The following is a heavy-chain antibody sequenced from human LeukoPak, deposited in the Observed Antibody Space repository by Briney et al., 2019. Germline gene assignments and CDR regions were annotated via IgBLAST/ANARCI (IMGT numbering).Heavy chain of an antibody. Sequence: PGGSLGLSCAASGFTFSNYWMSWVRQAPGKGLEWLANMNQDGSHIYYVDSVKGRFTISRDNAKNSLYLQLDSLRAEDTAVYYCARDLVTTIVVPYDFWGQGTLVTVSS. V-gene: IGHV3-7*01. CDR2: MNQDGSHI. CDR1: GFTFSNYW. D-gene: IGHD3-22*01. J-gene: IGHJ4*02. CDR3: ARDLVTTIVVPYDF.